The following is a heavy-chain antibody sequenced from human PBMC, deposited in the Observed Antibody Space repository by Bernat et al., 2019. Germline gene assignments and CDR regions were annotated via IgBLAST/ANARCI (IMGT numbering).Heavy chain of an antibody. CDR3: ARDVPYCVGASCSL. CDR1: GFTFSSYT. J-gene: IGHJ4*02. D-gene: IGHD2-15*01. V-gene: IGHV3-21*01. Sequence: EVQLVESGGGLVKPGESLRLSCSASGFTFSSYTMTWVRQAPGKGLEWVSSISSGATAIHYADSVKGRFTISRDNARNSLYLQMNSLRAEDTAVYYCARDVPYCVGASCSLWGQGTLVTVSS. CDR2: ISSGATAI.